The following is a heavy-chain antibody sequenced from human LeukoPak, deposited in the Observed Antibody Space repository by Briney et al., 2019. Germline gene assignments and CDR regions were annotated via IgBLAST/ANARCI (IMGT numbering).Heavy chain of an antibody. J-gene: IGHJ4*02. D-gene: IGHD4-23*01. V-gene: IGHV1-46*01. CDR1: GYTFTSYY. Sequence: GASVTVSRKASGYTFTSYYMHWVRQAPGQGLEWMGIINPIGGSTSYAQKFQGRVTMTRDTSTSTVYMELSSLRSEDTAVYYCARGQGRWSPFDYWGQGTLVTVSS. CDR2: INPIGGST. CDR3: ARGQGRWSPFDY.